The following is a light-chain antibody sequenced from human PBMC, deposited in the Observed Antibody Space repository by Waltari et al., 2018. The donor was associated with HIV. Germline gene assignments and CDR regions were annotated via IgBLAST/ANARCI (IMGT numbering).Light chain of an antibody. CDR3: QSYDSSLSGSGV. Sequence: QSVLTHPPSVSRAPGQRVTLSSPRSSSNIRAHDAVHSYQQLPGPTPQLLIYGNNNRPSGVPDRFSVSKSGTSASLAITGLQAEDEADYYGQSYDSSLSGSGVFGGGTKLTVL. J-gene: IGLJ3*02. V-gene: IGLV1-40*01. CDR1: SSNIRAHDA. CDR2: GNN.